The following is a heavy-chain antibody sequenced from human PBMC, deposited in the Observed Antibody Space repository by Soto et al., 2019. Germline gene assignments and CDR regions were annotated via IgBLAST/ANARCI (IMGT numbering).Heavy chain of an antibody. Sequence: QVQLVESGGGLVRPGGSLRLSCEASGFTFRDYYMTWFRQAPGKGLEWLSYIDSSTTYTNYADSVKGRFTISRDNAKNSLYLQMKRLRADDTAVYYCAREYYYTMDVWGQGTMVTVSS. CDR1: GFTFRDYY. J-gene: IGHJ6*02. CDR2: IDSSTTYT. CDR3: AREYYYTMDV. V-gene: IGHV3-11*05.